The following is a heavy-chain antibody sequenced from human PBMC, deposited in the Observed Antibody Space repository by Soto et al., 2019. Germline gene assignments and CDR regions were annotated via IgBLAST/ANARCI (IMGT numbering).Heavy chain of an antibody. D-gene: IGHD2-8*01. V-gene: IGHV4-59*01. Sequence: QVQLQESGPGLVKPSETLSLTCTVSGGSITPSYWSWIRQPPGKGLEWIGYIYHTGSVNYIPSLEGRVTMSVDTAKNQLCLKLSSVTAADTAVYYCGRFDGAKSREIVDYWGQGTLVTVSS. CDR1: GGSITPSY. CDR3: GRFDGAKSREIVDY. CDR2: IYHTGSV. J-gene: IGHJ4*02.